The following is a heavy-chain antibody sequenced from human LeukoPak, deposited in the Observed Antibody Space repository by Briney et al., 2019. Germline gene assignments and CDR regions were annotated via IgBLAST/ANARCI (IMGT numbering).Heavy chain of an antibody. Sequence: GGSLRLSCAASGFTFSSYGMHWVRQAPGKGLEWVAVIWYDGSNKYYADSVKGRFTISRDNSKNTLYLQMNSLRAEDTAVYYCARGGYYGGYYFDYWGQGTLVTVSS. CDR1: GFTFSSYG. D-gene: IGHD2/OR15-2a*01. J-gene: IGHJ4*02. V-gene: IGHV3-33*01. CDR3: ARGGYYGGYYFDY. CDR2: IWYDGSNK.